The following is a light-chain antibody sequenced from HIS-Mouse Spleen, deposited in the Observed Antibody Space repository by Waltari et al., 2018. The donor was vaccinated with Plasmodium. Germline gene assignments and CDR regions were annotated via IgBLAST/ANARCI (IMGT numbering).Light chain of an antibody. V-gene: IGKV3-15*01. CDR3: QQYNNWPFT. J-gene: IGKJ3*01. Sequence: EIVMTQSPATLSVSPGESATLSCRASQSVSSNLAWYQQKPGQAPRLLIYGASTRATGIPARFSGRGSWTEFTLSISRLQSEDFAVYYCQQYNNWPFTFGPGTKVDIK. CDR2: GAS. CDR1: QSVSSN.